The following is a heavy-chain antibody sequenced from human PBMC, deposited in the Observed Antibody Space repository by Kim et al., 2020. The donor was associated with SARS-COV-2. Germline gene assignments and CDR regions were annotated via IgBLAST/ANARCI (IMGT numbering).Heavy chain of an antibody. Sequence: SVEGRFTISRDKSKNTVYLQMSSLRPDDTGIYYCAKGLFPSNGVWEPFDRWGQGTLVTVSS. V-gene: IGHV3-23*01. D-gene: IGHD1-26*01. CDR3: AKGLFPSNGVWEPFDR. J-gene: IGHJ4*02.